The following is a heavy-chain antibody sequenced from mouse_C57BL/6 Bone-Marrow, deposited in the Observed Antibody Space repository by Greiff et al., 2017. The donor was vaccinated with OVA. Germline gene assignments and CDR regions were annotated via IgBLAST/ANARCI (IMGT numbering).Heavy chain of an antibody. CDR1: GYTFTDYY. CDR2: IYPGRGNT. V-gene: IGHV1-76*01. Sequence: VKLQESGAELVRPGASVKLSCKASGYTFTDYYINWVKQRPGQGLEWIARIYPGRGNTYYNEKFKGKATLTAEKSSSTAYMQLSSLTSEDAAVYFCARDNGSSRFAYWGQGTLVTVSA. D-gene: IGHD1-1*01. CDR3: ARDNGSSRFAY. J-gene: IGHJ3*01.